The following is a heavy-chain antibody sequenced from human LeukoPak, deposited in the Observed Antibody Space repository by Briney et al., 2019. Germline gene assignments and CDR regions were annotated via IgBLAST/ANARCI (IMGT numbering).Heavy chain of an antibody. D-gene: IGHD3-3*01. CDR1: GFTFTSYA. V-gene: IGHV3-23*01. J-gene: IGHJ5*02. CDR3: AKDRVTYYDFWSGYQPRYNWFDP. CDR2: ISGSGYDT. Sequence: PGGSLRLPCTASGFTFTSYAMSWVRQAPGKGLEWVSAISGSGYDTYYADSVKGRFTVSRDNPKNTLYLQMNSLRAEDTAVYYCAKDRVTYYDFWSGYQPRYNWFDPWGQGTLVTVSS.